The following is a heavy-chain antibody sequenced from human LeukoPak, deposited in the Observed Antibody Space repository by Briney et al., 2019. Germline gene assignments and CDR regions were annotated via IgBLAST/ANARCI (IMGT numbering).Heavy chain of an antibody. CDR2: IYYSGST. Sequence: AETLSLTCTVSGGSISSYYWSWIRQPPGKGLEWVGYIYYSGSTNYNPSLKSRVTISVDTSKNQFSLQLSSVTAAVTAVYYCARDRIVGAPGGMDVWGQGTTVTVSS. CDR1: GGSISSYY. V-gene: IGHV4-59*01. D-gene: IGHD1-26*01. J-gene: IGHJ6*02. CDR3: ARDRIVGAPGGMDV.